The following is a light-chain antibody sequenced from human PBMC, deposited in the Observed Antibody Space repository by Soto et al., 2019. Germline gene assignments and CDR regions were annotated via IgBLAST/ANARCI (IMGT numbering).Light chain of an antibody. CDR1: QSVSSY. CDR3: QQRSHWPIT. Sequence: EIVLTQSPATLSLSPGEGATLSCRASQSVSSYLTWYQQKPGQAPRLLIYDASNRATGIPARFSGSGSGTDFTLTISSLEPEDFAVYYCQQRSHWPITFGPGTKVDIK. V-gene: IGKV3-11*01. J-gene: IGKJ3*01. CDR2: DAS.